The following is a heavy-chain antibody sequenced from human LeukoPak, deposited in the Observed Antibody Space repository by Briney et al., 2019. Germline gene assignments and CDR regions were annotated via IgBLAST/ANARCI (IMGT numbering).Heavy chain of an antibody. V-gene: IGHV3-30*02. J-gene: IGHJ3*02. CDR1: GFTFSSYG. CDR3: ARGAVIAARQRDAFDI. Sequence: GGSLRLSCAASGFTFSSYGIHWVRQAPGKGLEWVAFIRYDGSNKYYADSVKGRFTISRDNSKNTLYLQMNSLRAEDTAVYYCARGAVIAARQRDAFDIWGQGTMVTVSS. D-gene: IGHD6-6*01. CDR2: IRYDGSNK.